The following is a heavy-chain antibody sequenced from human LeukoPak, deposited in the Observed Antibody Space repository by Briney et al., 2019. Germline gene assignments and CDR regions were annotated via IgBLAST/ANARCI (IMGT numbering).Heavy chain of an antibody. CDR3: ARQRYCSRVNCTPHFDH. J-gene: IGHJ4*02. V-gene: IGHV4-39*01. Sequence: PSETLSLTCAVSGGSISSNNYYCGWIRQPPGKGLEWIGTIYSSGSTYYNPSLKSRITISVDASKNQFSLKLSSLTATDTAVYYCARQRYCSRVNCTPHFDHWGQGTLVIVSS. CDR1: GGSISSNNYY. CDR2: IYSSGST. D-gene: IGHD2-15*01.